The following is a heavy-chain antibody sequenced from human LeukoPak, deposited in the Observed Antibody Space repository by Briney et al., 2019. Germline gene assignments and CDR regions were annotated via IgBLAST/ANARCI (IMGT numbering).Heavy chain of an antibody. Sequence: GGSLRLSCAASGFTFSHFAMSWVRQAPGKGLHWVSTIRGSGNKTYDADSVKGRFTISRDNSKNTLYLQMTGLRAEDTAVYYCAKLKRVGIAPFDDWGQGTLVTVSS. CDR2: IRGSGNKT. V-gene: IGHV3-23*01. J-gene: IGHJ4*02. D-gene: IGHD3-10*01. CDR3: AKLKRVGIAPFDD. CDR1: GFTFSHFA.